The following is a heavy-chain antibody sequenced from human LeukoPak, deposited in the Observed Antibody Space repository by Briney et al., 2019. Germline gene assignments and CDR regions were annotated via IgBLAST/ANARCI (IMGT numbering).Heavy chain of an antibody. D-gene: IGHD3-22*01. V-gene: IGHV1-18*01. CDR1: GHTFTSYG. Sequence: ASVKVSCKASGHTFTSYGISWVRQAPGQGLEWMGWISAYNGNTNYAQKLQGRVTMTTDTSTSTAYMELRSLRSDDTAVYYCARDCHDTYYYDSSGYYSYFDYWGQGTLVTVSS. J-gene: IGHJ4*02. CDR3: ARDCHDTYYYDSSGYYSYFDY. CDR2: ISAYNGNT.